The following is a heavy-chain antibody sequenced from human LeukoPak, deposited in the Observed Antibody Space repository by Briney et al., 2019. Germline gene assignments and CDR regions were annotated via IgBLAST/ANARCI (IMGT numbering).Heavy chain of an antibody. V-gene: IGHV3-49*04. Sequence: GRSLRLSCTASGFTFGDYAMSWVRQAPEKGLEWVGFIRSKAYGGTTEYAASVKGRFTISRDDSKSIAYLQMNSLKTEDTAVYYCTRAYGSGWYVDAFDIWGQGTLVTVSS. CDR3: TRAYGSGWYVDAFDI. J-gene: IGHJ3*02. D-gene: IGHD6-19*01. CDR2: IRSKAYGGTT. CDR1: GFTFGDYA.